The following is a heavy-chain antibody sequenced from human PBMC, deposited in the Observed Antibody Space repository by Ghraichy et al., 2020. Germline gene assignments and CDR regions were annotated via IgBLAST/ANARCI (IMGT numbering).Heavy chain of an antibody. CDR3: ARQNKGYTSGCYRIDFDY. D-gene: IGHD6-19*01. CDR1: SDSISSSSYY. CDR2: ISHSGST. V-gene: IGHV4-39*01. Sequence: ETLSLTCTVSSDSISSSSYYWGWIRQPPGKGLEWIGSISHSGSTYYNPSLKSRVTISVDKSKNQFSLKLSSVTAADTAVYYCARQNKGYTSGCYRIDFDYWGQGTLVTVSS. J-gene: IGHJ4*02.